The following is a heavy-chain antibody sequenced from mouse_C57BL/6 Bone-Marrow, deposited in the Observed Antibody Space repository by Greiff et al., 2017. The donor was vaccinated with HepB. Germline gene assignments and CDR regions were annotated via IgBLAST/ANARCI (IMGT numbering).Heavy chain of an antibody. CDR3: ARFDGYSWFAY. V-gene: IGHV1-69*01. Sequence: QVQLQQSGAELVMPGASVKLSCKASGYTFTSYWMHWVKQRPGQGLEWIGEIDPSDSYTNYNQKFKGKSTLTVDKSSSTAYMQLSSLTSEDSAVYYCARFDGYSWFAYWGQGTLVTVSA. CDR1: GYTFTSYW. J-gene: IGHJ3*01. D-gene: IGHD2-3*01. CDR2: IDPSDSYT.